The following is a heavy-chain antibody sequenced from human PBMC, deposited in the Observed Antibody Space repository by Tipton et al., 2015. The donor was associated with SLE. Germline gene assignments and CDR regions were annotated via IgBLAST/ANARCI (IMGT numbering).Heavy chain of an antibody. Sequence: GLVKPSETLSLTCTVSGGSISSYYWSWIRQPPGKGLEWIGEINHSGSTNHNPSLKSRVTISVDTSKNQFSLKLSSVTAADTAVYYCARDPSQWELRYFDYWDQGTLVTVSS. D-gene: IGHD1-26*01. CDR3: ARDPSQWELRYFDY. J-gene: IGHJ4*02. CDR1: GGSISSYY. CDR2: INHSGST. V-gene: IGHV4-59*12.